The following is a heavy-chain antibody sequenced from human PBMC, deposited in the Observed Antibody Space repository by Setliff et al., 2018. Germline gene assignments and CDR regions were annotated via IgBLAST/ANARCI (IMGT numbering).Heavy chain of an antibody. CDR1: GYMFTTYG. Sequence: GASVKVSCKTSGYMFTTYGISWVRQDPGQGLEWMGWIRVYDGYTDYAQKFQGRVTMTKDTSTSTAYMELRSLRPDDTAVYYCARERYFDYWGQGTLVAVSS. CDR2: IRVYDGYT. V-gene: IGHV1-18*01. CDR3: ARERYFDY. J-gene: IGHJ4*02.